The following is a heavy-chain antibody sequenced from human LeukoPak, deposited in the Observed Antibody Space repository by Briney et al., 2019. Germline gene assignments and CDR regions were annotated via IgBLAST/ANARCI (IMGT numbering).Heavy chain of an antibody. CDR3: ARADYDSSGYYYFSDY. V-gene: IGHV4-30-4*01. D-gene: IGHD3-22*01. Sequence: SETLSLTCTVSGGSISSGDYYWSWIRQPPGKGLEWIGYIYYSGSTYYNPSLKSRVTISVDTSKNQFSLKLSSVTAADTAVYYCARADYDSSGYYYFSDYWGQGTLVTVSS. CDR2: IYYSGST. CDR1: GGSISSGDYY. J-gene: IGHJ4*02.